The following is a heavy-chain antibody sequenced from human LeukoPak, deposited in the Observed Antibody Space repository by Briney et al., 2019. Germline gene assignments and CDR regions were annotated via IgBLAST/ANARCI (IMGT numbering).Heavy chain of an antibody. CDR3: VREPYCSGGSCYTSGFDC. CDR2: IKNDGSSA. CDR1: GVTFSRYW. D-gene: IGHD2-15*01. Sequence: GGSLRLSCAASGVTFSRYWMHWVRQAPGKGLVWVSRIKNDGSSATYADAVKGRFTISRDNAKNTLYLQMNSLRAEDTAVYYCVREPYCSGGSCYTSGFDCWGQGTLVTVSS. J-gene: IGHJ4*02. V-gene: IGHV3-74*01.